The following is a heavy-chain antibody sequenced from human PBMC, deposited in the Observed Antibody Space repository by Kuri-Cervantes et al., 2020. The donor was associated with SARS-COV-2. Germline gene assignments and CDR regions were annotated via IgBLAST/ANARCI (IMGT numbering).Heavy chain of an antibody. D-gene: IGHD6-6*01. V-gene: IGHV4-38-2*01. Sequence: SETLSLTCAVSGYSISSGYYWGWIRQSPGKGLEWIGSMYHSGSTTYNPFLKSRVTISVDTSKNQFSLMLTSVTAADTAVYYCARQGPSIAAPGRRWFDPWGQGTLVTVSS. CDR2: MYHSGST. CDR3: ARQGPSIAAPGRRWFDP. CDR1: GYSISSGYY. J-gene: IGHJ5*02.